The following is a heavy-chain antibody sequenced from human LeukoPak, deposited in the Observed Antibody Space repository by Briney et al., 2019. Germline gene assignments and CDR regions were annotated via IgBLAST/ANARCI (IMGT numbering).Heavy chain of an antibody. CDR3: AKLGLKLGGDY. D-gene: IGHD3-16*01. CDR1: GFTFTNYA. CDR2: IGSGGST. J-gene: IGHJ4*02. V-gene: IGHV3-23*01. Sequence: PGGSLRLSCAASGFTFTNYAMSWVRQAPGKGLEWVSTIGSGGSTYYADSVKGRFTISRDNSKNTLYLQMNSLRAEDTAVYYCAKLGLKLGGDYWGQGVLVTVSS.